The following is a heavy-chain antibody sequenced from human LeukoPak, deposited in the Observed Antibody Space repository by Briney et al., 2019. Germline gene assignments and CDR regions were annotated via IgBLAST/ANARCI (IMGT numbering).Heavy chain of an antibody. CDR1: GGSISSYY. D-gene: IGHD3-22*01. V-gene: IGHV4-59*12. J-gene: IGHJ4*02. CDR2: IYYSGST. Sequence: SETLSLTCTVSGGSISSYYWSWIRQPPGKGLEWIAYIYYSGSTNYNPSLKSRVTISVDTSKNQFSLKLSSVTAADTAVYYCARGRKYYYDSSGYSYYFDYWGQGTLVTVSS. CDR3: ARGRKYYYDSSGYSYYFDY.